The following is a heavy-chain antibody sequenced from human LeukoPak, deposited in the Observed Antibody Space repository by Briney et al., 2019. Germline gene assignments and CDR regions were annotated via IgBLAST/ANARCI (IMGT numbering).Heavy chain of an antibody. J-gene: IGHJ4*02. Sequence: SETLSLTCTVSGGSISTYDWNWIRQPPGKGLEWMGCITYSGSTNYNPSLKSRVTISVDASKNQFSLKLSSVTAADTGVYYCARTYDYIWGSFRSHSFDSWGQGTLVTVSS. CDR2: ITYSGST. D-gene: IGHD3-16*02. CDR1: GGSISTYD. V-gene: IGHV4-59*08. CDR3: ARTYDYIWGSFRSHSFDS.